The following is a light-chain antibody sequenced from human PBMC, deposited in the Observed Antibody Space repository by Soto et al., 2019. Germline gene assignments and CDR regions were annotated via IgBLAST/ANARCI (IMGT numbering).Light chain of an antibody. V-gene: IGLV2-14*01. CDR1: SSDAGGYNY. Sequence: QSVLTQPASVSGSPGQSITISCTGTSSDAGGYNYVSWYQQHPGKAPKLMIYDVSNRPSGVSNRFSGSKSGNTASLTISGLQAEDEADYYCSSYTSSSTLVVFGGGTQLTVL. CDR3: SSYTSSSTLVV. CDR2: DVS. J-gene: IGLJ2*01.